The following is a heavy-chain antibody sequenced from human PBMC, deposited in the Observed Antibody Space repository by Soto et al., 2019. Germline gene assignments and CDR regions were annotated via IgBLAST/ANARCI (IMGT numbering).Heavy chain of an antibody. CDR1: GFTFSSYI. V-gene: IGHV3-21*01. CDR2: INRNSSYK. J-gene: IGHJ3*02. Sequence: GGSLGLSCAASGFTFSSYIMHWVRKDPGKGLEWVSSINRNSSYKHHADSVKGRFSISRDNAKNSLNLQLNSLRADDTAIYYCARTWDGTTHAFNIWGQGTMVTVSS. CDR3: ARTWDGTTHAFNI. D-gene: IGHD1-1*01.